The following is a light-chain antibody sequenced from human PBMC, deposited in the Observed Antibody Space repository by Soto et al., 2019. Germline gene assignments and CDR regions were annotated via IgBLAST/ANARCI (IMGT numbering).Light chain of an antibody. CDR1: QSVGNNF. Sequence: EIVLTQSPGTLSLSPGERATLSCRASQSVGNNFLSWYQQRPGQATRLLIYNAFSRATGISDRFSGSGSGTDFTLTIIRLEPEDFAVYYCQQHAYSPQTFGQGTRLDIK. J-gene: IGKJ5*01. V-gene: IGKV3-20*01. CDR2: NAF. CDR3: QQHAYSPQT.